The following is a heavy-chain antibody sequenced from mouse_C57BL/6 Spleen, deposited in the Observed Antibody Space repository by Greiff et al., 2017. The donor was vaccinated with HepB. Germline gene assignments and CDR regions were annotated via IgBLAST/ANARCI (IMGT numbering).Heavy chain of an antibody. Sequence: DVQLQESGPGLVKPSQSLSLTCSVTGYSITSGYYWNWIRQFPGNKLEWMGYISYDGSNNYNPSLKNRISITRDTSKNQFFLKLNSVTTEDTATYYCARVGESYAMDYWGQGTSVTVSS. J-gene: IGHJ4*01. CDR2: ISYDGSN. CDR3: ARVGESYAMDY. CDR1: GYSITSGYY. V-gene: IGHV3-6*01.